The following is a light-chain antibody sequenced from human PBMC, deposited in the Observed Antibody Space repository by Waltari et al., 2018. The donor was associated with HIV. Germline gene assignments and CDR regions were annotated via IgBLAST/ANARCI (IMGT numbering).Light chain of an antibody. CDR3: QTYNGAPFA. CDR1: QGIRQY. CDR2: GAT. J-gene: IGKJ4*01. V-gene: IGKV1-27*01. Sequence: LEMTQSPSSLSASLGSRITITCRASQGIRQYLAWYQHRPGERPNVLIYGATILQPGVPSRFSASGSGTQFSLTISNLRPEDIGTYYCQTYNGAPFAFGGGTKVEVK.